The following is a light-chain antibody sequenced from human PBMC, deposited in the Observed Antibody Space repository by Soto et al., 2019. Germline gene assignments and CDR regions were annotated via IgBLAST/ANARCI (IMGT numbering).Light chain of an antibody. Sequence: QSALTQPPSASGSRGQSVTISCTGTRSDVGAYNSVSWYQQHPGKAPKLLIYEVNKRPSGVPDRFSGSKSGNTASLIVSGLQAEDEAVYHFSSYVGTNSDVAFGGGTKVTVL. V-gene: IGLV2-8*01. CDR1: RSDVGAYNS. J-gene: IGLJ2*01. CDR2: EVN. CDR3: SSYVGTNSDVA.